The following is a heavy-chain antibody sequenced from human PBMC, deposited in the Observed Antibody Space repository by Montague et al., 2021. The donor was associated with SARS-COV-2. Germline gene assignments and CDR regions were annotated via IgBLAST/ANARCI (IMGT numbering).Heavy chain of an antibody. D-gene: IGHD2-2*01. J-gene: IGHJ4*02. V-gene: IGHV6-1*01. Sequence: CAISGDSVSSNIATWNWNRQTPSIRFEWLGRTYYRSKWYNDYAESVKSRITIDPDTSKHQFSLHLNSVTPEDTAVYYCARIPVGSKYYFDFWGQGTLVTVSS. CDR3: ARIPVGSKYYFDF. CDR2: TYYRSKWYN. CDR1: GDSVSSNIAT.